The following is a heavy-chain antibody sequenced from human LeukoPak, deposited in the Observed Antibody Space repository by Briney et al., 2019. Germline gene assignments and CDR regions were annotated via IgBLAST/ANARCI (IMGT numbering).Heavy chain of an antibody. CDR3: ARHARVATHTNHLDY. V-gene: IGHV4-34*12. D-gene: IGHD6-6*01. J-gene: IGHJ4*02. CDR1: GASFSGYY. Sequence: SETLSLTCAVYGASFSGYYWSWIRQPPGKGLEWIGEIFHSGSTNYNPSLESRVTISVDTSKNHFSLKLSSVTAADTAVYYCARHARVATHTNHLDYWGQGTLVTVSS. CDR2: IFHSGST.